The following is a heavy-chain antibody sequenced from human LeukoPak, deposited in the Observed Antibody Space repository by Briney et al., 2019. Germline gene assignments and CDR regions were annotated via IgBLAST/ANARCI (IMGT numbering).Heavy chain of an antibody. CDR1: GLTFSGAW. CDR3: TRGYTYSAY. D-gene: IGHD5-12*01. CDR2: IRSNVDGGTA. Sequence: GGSLRLSCAVSGLTFSGAWMNWVRQAPGRGLEWVGRIRSNVDGGTADYNVPVRGRFTISRDDSKSTLFLQMNSLRPEDTATYYCTRGYTYSAYWGRGTLVAVS. J-gene: IGHJ4*02. V-gene: IGHV3-15*07.